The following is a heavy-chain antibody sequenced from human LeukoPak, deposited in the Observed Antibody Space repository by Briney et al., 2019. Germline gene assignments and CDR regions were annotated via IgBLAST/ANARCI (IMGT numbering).Heavy chain of an antibody. CDR3: ARDMSGYYTFDY. CDR1: GFTFSNYG. Sequence: GRSLRLSRAASGFTFSNYGFHWVRRAPGQGREWVAATSYDGSRKWFSDSVKGRFTISRDNSKNVVYLQMNSLRPEDTAVYYCARDMSGYYTFDYWGQGTLVTVSS. V-gene: IGHV3-30*04. J-gene: IGHJ4*02. CDR2: TSYDGSRK. D-gene: IGHD3-22*01.